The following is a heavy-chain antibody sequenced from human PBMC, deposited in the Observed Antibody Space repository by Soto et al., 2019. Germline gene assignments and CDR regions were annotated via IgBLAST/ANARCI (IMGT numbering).Heavy chain of an antibody. CDR3: AKDRGSGSYSGEDEFDY. J-gene: IGHJ4*02. V-gene: IGHV3-23*01. D-gene: IGHD1-26*01. Sequence: GGSLRLSCAASGFTFSSYAMSWVRQAPGKGLEWVSAISGSGGSTYYADSVKGRFTISRDNSKNTLYLQMNSLRAEDTAVYYCAKDRGSGSYSGEDEFDYWGQGTLVTVSS. CDR2: ISGSGGST. CDR1: GFTFSSYA.